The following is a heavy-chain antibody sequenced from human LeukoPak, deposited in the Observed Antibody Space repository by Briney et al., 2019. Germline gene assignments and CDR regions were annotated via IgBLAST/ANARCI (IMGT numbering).Heavy chain of an antibody. D-gene: IGHD3-10*01. J-gene: IGHJ5*02. Sequence: SETLSLTCTVSGGSINSYWSWIRQPAGKGLEWIGRISGSGTITYNPALQSRLSISIDASKNQFSLKLMSVTAADTAVYYCARDSGTTGEVKFDPWGQGTLVTVSS. CDR3: ARDSGTTGEVKFDP. V-gene: IGHV4-4*07. CDR2: ISGSGTI. CDR1: GGSINSY.